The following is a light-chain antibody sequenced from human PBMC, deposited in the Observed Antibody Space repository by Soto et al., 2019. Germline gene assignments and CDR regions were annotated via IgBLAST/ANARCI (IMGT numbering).Light chain of an antibody. Sequence: DIQMTQSPSSLSASVGDRVTITCRASQGVRTDLGWYQQKPGKAPQRLIYDASILQSGVPSRFSGSGSGTEFTLTISSLEPEDFATYYCLQHNSYPYTFGQGTKLEIK. CDR2: DAS. V-gene: IGKV1-17*01. CDR3: LQHNSYPYT. J-gene: IGKJ2*01. CDR1: QGVRTD.